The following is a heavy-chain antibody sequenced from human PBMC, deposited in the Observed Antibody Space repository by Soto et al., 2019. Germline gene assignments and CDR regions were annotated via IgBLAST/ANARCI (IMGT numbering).Heavy chain of an antibody. D-gene: IGHD3-3*01. CDR3: VKLLWSGYSYFDY. V-gene: IGHV3-23*01. CDR2: ISGSGGST. Sequence: PGGSLRLSCAASGFTFSSSAMSWVRQAPGKGLEWVSAISGSGGSTYYADSVKGRLTISRDNSKNTLYLQMNSLRAEDTAVYYCVKLLWSGYSYFDYWGQGTLVTVSS. CDR1: GFTFSSSA. J-gene: IGHJ4*02.